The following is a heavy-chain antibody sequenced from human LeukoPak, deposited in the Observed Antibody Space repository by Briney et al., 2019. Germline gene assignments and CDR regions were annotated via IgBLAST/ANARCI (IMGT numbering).Heavy chain of an antibody. CDR2: ISSSGSPI. V-gene: IGHV3-48*02. CDR3: ASVKSETVTHRLPSQDYDSFDI. Sequence: GGSLRLSCAASGFTFSADGMNWVRQTPGKGLEWVSYISSSGSPIYYADSVKGRFTISRDNAKNSLYLQMNSLRDEDTAVYYCASVKSETVTHRLPSQDYDSFDIWGQGTLVTVSS. D-gene: IGHD5-18*01. CDR1: GFTFSADG. J-gene: IGHJ3*02.